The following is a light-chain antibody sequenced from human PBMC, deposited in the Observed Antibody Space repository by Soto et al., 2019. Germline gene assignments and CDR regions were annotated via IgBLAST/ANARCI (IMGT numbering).Light chain of an antibody. V-gene: IGKV3-20*01. CDR1: QSLSSGY. CDR2: DAS. CDR3: QQYGSSPT. Sequence: EIVLTQSPGTLSLSPGERVTLSCRASQSLSSGYLAWYQQKFGQAPRLLIYDASRRATGIPGRFSGSGSGTDFTLTINRLEPEDFAVYYCQQYGSSPTFGLGTKVDIK. J-gene: IGKJ1*01.